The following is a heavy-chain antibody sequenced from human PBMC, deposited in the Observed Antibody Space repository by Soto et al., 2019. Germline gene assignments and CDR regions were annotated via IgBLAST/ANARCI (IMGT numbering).Heavy chain of an antibody. CDR3: ARGIYSNPYFDY. Sequence: SETLSLTCTVSGGSISCYYWSWIRQPPGKGLEWIGYIYYSGSTNYNPSLKSRVTISVDTSKNQFSLKLSSVTAADTAVYYCARGIYSNPYFDYWGQGTLVTVSS. J-gene: IGHJ4*02. V-gene: IGHV4-59*01. CDR1: GGSISCYY. D-gene: IGHD4-4*01. CDR2: IYYSGST.